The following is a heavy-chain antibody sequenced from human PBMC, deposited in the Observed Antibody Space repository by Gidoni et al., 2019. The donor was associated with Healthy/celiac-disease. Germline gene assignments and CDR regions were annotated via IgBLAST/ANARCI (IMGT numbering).Heavy chain of an antibody. CDR2: IIPIFGTA. CDR1: GSTFSSYA. CDR3: ARDQEGNESSGNTFDY. Sequence: QVQLVQSGAEVTKPGSSVKVSCKSSGSTFSSYAISWVRQAPGQGLEWMGGIIPIFGTANYEQKFQGRVTMTADESTSTAYMELSSLRSEDTAVYYCARDQEGNESSGNTFDYWGQGTLVTVSS. J-gene: IGHJ4*02. D-gene: IGHD3-22*01. V-gene: IGHV1-69*01.